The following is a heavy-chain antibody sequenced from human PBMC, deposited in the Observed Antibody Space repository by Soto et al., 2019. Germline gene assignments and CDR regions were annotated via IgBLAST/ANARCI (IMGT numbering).Heavy chain of an antibody. CDR1: GFNFNSYT. CDR2: ISSSGYI. J-gene: IGHJ6*02. Sequence: GGSLRLSCAASGFNFNSYTINWVRQAPGKRLEWLSSISSSGYIFSTDSVRGRFTISRDNAKNSVYLQINSLRAEDTAVYFCARECSGGSCYPWIDVWGQGTTVTVCS. D-gene: IGHD2-15*01. CDR3: ARECSGGSCYPWIDV. V-gene: IGHV3-21*01.